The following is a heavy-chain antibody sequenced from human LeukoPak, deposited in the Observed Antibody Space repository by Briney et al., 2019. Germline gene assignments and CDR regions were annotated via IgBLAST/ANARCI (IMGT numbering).Heavy chain of an antibody. V-gene: IGHV4-61*02. CDR3: ARDRRDDIVVVPAAIKGDWYFDL. CDR1: GGSITTGPYY. Sequence: SETLSLTCIVSGGSITTGPYYWSWIRQPAGKGLEWIGRIYTSGGSTKYNPSLKSRVTISVDTSKNQLSLKLSSVTAADTAVYYCARDRRDDIVVVPAAIKGDWYFDLWGRGTLVTVSS. CDR2: IYTSGGST. D-gene: IGHD2-2*02. J-gene: IGHJ2*01.